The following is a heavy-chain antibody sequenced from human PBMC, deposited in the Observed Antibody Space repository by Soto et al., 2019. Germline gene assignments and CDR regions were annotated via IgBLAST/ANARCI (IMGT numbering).Heavy chain of an antibody. Sequence: GAAVKVSCKASGFSFTGYYIHWLRQAPGQGLEWMGWINAHSGGTEYAQKFQGRVTLTRDTSIATAYLTLTSLTSDDTALYYCAKDLTRQLAYWLDPWGQGTKVIVSS. J-gene: IGHJ5*02. D-gene: IGHD6-6*01. CDR3: AKDLTRQLAYWLDP. CDR1: GFSFTGYY. V-gene: IGHV1-2*02. CDR2: INAHSGGT.